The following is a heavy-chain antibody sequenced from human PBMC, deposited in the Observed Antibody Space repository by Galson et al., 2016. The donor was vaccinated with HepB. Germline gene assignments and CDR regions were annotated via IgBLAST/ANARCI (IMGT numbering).Heavy chain of an antibody. CDR2: ISTSGGST. CDR3: VTEWWYCFQH. CDR1: GFTFNTHA. J-gene: IGHJ4*02. D-gene: IGHD2-15*01. Sequence: SLRLSCAASGFTFNTHAMNWVRQAPGRGLEWVSSISTSGGSTYYADSVKGRFTVSRDDSKNSLFLQMDSLKAEDTAVYYCVTEWWYCFQHWGQGTLVTVSS. V-gene: IGHV3-23*01.